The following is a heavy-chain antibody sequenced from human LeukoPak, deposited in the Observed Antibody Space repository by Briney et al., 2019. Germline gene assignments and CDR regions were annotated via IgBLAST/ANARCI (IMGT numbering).Heavy chain of an antibody. D-gene: IGHD4-17*01. V-gene: IGHV3-66*01. Sequence: GGSLRLSCAASGFTINSNYMTWVRQAPGKGLEWVSDIYSGGSTYYADSVKGRFIISRDNSKNTLYLQMNSLRDEDTAVYYCTRDAVTTSTDYWGQGILVTVSS. CDR2: IYSGGST. CDR3: TRDAVTTSTDY. J-gene: IGHJ4*02. CDR1: GFTINSNY.